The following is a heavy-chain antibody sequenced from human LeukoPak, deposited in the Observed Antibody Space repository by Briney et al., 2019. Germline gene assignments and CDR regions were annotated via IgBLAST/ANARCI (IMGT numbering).Heavy chain of an antibody. CDR2: IGWNSGSI. Sequence: GGSLRLSCAASGFTFDDYAMHWVRQAPGKGLEWVSGIGWNSGSIGYADSVKGRFTISRDNAKNSLYLQMNSLRAEDTAVYYCARGVYHFDYWGQGTLVTVSS. CDR1: GFTFDDYA. J-gene: IGHJ4*02. D-gene: IGHD6-13*01. V-gene: IGHV3-9*01. CDR3: ARGVYHFDY.